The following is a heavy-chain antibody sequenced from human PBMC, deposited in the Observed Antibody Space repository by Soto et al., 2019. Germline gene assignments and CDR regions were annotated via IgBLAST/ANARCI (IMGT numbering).Heavy chain of an antibody. CDR2: INPAGTIT. Sequence: GGSLRLSCAASGFTFSHYWMHWVRQTPGKGLVWVSSINPAGTITNYADSVEGRFTISRDNADSALFLQMNSLSAEDTAIYYCTSDTFGLRDTWGQGTLVTVSS. CDR3: TSDTFGLRDT. D-gene: IGHD3-16*01. V-gene: IGHV3-74*01. J-gene: IGHJ5*02. CDR1: GFTFSHYW.